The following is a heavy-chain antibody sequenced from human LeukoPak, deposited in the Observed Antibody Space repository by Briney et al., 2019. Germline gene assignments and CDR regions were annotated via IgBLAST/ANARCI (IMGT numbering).Heavy chain of an antibody. Sequence: GGSLRLSCAASGFTFSSYWMSWVRQAPGKGLEWVANIKQDGSEKYYVDSVKGRFTISRDNAKNSLYLQMNSLRAEDTAVYYCARSVVGATAGNDAFDIWGQGTMVTVSS. V-gene: IGHV3-7*01. CDR2: IKQDGSEK. CDR1: GFTFSSYW. D-gene: IGHD1-26*01. CDR3: ARSVVGATAGNDAFDI. J-gene: IGHJ3*02.